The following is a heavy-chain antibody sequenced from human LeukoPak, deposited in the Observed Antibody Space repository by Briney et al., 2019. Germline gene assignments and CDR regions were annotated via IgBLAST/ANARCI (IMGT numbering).Heavy chain of an antibody. D-gene: IGHD3-3*01. Sequence: GESLKISCKGSGYSFTNYWIGWVRQMPGKGLEWMGIIYPGDSDTRYSPSFQGQVTISADRSISTAYLQWSSLKASDTAMYYCARQIRNTIFGVVTPIGAFDIWGQGTMVTVSS. J-gene: IGHJ3*02. CDR2: IYPGDSDT. V-gene: IGHV5-51*01. CDR3: ARQIRNTIFGVVTPIGAFDI. CDR1: GYSFTNYW.